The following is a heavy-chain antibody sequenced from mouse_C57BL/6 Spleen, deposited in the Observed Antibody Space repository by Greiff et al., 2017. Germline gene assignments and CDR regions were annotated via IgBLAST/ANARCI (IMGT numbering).Heavy chain of an antibody. D-gene: IGHD2-4*01. CDR2: IYPGDGDT. CDR1: GYAFSSSW. CDR3: AIDDYGFSSCFAY. V-gene: IGHV1-82*01. J-gene: IGHJ3*01. Sequence: VQLVESGPELVKPGASVKISCKASGYAFSSSWMNWVKQRPGKGLEWIGRIYPGDGDTNYNGKFKGKATLTADKSSSTAYMQLSSLTSVDSSVYFCAIDDYGFSSCFAYWGKGTLVTVAA.